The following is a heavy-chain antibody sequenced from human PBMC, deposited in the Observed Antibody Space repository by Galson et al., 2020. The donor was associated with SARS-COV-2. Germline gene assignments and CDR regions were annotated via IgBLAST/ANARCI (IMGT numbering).Heavy chain of an antibody. V-gene: IGHV3-30*01. CDR1: GFTFSGQA. CDR3: ARETDDYSSSWYDY. D-gene: IGHD6-13*01. CDR2: ISYDGTTR. J-gene: IGHJ4*02. Sequence: GESLKISCAASGFTFSGQAMHWVRQAPGKGLEWVGIISYDGTTRYNGDSVKGRFTISRDNSKNTVFLQMNNLRPEDTATYYCARETDDYSSSWYDYWGQGTRVTVSS.